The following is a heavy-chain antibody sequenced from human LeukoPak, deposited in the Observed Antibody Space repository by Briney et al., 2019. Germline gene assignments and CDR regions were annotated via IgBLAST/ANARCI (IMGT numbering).Heavy chain of an antibody. J-gene: IGHJ4*02. D-gene: IGHD3-10*01. CDR1: AFTFSSYS. V-gene: IGHV3-48*02. Sequence: PGGSLRLSCAASAFTFSSYSMNWVRQAPGKGLEWISYISSRSGTIYYADSVKGRFTMSRDNAKNSLYLQMNSLRDEDTAVYYCARGGAWFGTFDYWGQGTLVTVSS. CDR2: ISSRSGTI. CDR3: ARGGAWFGTFDY.